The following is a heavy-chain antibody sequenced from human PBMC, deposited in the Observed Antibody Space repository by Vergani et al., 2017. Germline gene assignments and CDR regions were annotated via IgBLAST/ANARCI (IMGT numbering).Heavy chain of an antibody. CDR3: GVIMVLSPRPDNWVES. D-gene: IGHD3-16*02. V-gene: IGHV4-38-2*02. J-gene: IGHJ5*01. Sequence: QIQLQESGPGLVKPSETLSLTCSVSGYSISRGFYWAWIRQTPEKGLEWIGGMFHTGEASNSPSLQSRVAFSMETSKNQFSLQLTSVTAAYTAVYFCGVIMVLSPRPDNWVESWGRGTLVTVSS. CDR2: MFHTGEA. CDR1: GYSISRGFY.